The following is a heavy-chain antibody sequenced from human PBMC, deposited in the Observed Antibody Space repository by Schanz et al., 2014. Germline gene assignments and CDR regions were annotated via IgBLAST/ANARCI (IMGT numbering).Heavy chain of an antibody. J-gene: IGHJ6*03. Sequence: QVQLVQSGAEVKKPGASVKVSCKASGYTFTSYGISWVRQAPGQGLEWMGWMNPKTGNTDHAQKFQGRVSMTWDTSTSTAYLDLSRLRSEDTGVYYCARALKGKVAIFGVIAAQNCYYMDVWGKGTTVTVSS. CDR2: MNPKTGNT. V-gene: IGHV1-8*02. D-gene: IGHD3-3*01. CDR3: ARALKGKVAIFGVIAAQNCYYMDV. CDR1: GYTFTSYG.